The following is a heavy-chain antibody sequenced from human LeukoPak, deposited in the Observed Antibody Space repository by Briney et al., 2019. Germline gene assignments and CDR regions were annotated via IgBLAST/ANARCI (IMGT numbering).Heavy chain of an antibody. Sequence: EGSLRLSCAASGFTFSSYAMSWVRQAPGKGLEWVSAISGSGGSTYYADSVKGRFTISRDNSKNTLYLQMNSLRAEDTAVYYCAKGLDTAMVGYYGMDVWGQGTTVTVSS. D-gene: IGHD5-18*01. CDR1: GFTFSSYA. V-gene: IGHV3-23*01. CDR3: AKGLDTAMVGYYGMDV. CDR2: ISGSGGST. J-gene: IGHJ6*02.